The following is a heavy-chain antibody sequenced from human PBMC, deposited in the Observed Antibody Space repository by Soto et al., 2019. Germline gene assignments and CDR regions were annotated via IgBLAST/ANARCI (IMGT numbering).Heavy chain of an antibody. CDR1: GGSVSSGSYY. J-gene: IGHJ4*02. D-gene: IGHD3-22*01. Sequence: QVQLQESGPGLVKPSETLSLTCTVSGGSVSSGSYYWSWIRQPPGKGLEWIGYIYYSGSTNYNPSLKSRVTISVDTSKNQFSLKLSSVTAADTAVYYCARVRADYYDSSGYPVDYWGQGTLVTVSS. V-gene: IGHV4-61*01. CDR3: ARVRADYYDSSGYPVDY. CDR2: IYYSGST.